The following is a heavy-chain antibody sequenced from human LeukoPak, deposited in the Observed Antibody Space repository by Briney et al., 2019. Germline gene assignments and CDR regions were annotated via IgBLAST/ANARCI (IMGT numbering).Heavy chain of an antibody. V-gene: IGHV1-2*02. CDR2: IRGDTGDT. J-gene: IGHJ4*02. Sequence: ASVTASRKTSRYTLSDYYMYRVREAPAQGREWMGWIRGDTGDTDSPQKFQGRVTMTRDTSSNTAYMELSRRTFDDTARYFCARVRGKSCDYWGQGALVTVSS. CDR3: ARVRGKSCDY. CDR1: RYTLSDYY. D-gene: IGHD2-15*01.